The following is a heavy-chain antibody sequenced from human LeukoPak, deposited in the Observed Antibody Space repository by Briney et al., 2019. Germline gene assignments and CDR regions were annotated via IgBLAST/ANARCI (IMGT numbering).Heavy chain of an antibody. CDR2: IYSGGST. Sequence: GGSLRLSCAASGFTFSSYAKSWVRQAPGKGLEWVSVIYSGGSTYYADSVKGRFTISRDSSKNTLYLQMNSLRAEDTAVYYCARDEGYSYGYHYWGQGTLVTVSS. CDR1: GFTFSSYA. CDR3: ARDEGYSYGYHY. D-gene: IGHD5-18*01. V-gene: IGHV3-66*01. J-gene: IGHJ4*02.